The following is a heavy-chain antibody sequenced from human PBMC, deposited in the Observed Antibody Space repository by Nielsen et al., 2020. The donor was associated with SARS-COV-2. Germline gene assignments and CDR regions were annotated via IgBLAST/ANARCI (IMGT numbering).Heavy chain of an antibody. Sequence: SETLSLTCTVSGASISSGGYYWSWIRQHPGKGLEWIGYIYYSGSTYYNPSLKSRVTLSVDTSKNQFSLKLSSVTAADTAVYYCAGTAMVTSYYYYMDVWGKGTTVTVSS. CDR2: IYYSGST. CDR1: GASISSGGYY. CDR3: AGTAMVTSYYYYMDV. J-gene: IGHJ6*03. V-gene: IGHV4-31*03. D-gene: IGHD5-18*01.